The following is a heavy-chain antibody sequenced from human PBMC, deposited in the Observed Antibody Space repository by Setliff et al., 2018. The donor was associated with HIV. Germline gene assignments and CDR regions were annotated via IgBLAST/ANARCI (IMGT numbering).Heavy chain of an antibody. V-gene: IGHV1-18*01. CDR3: ARNTYYYDSSGSGGYYFDY. D-gene: IGHD3-22*01. J-gene: IGHJ4*02. Sequence: ASVKVSCKASGYTFTSYGISWVRQAPGQGLEWMGWISAYNGNTNYAQKLQGRVTMTTDTSTSTAYMELRSLRSGDTAVYYCARNTYYYDSSGSGGYYFDYWGQGTLVTVSS. CDR1: GYTFTSYG. CDR2: ISAYNGNT.